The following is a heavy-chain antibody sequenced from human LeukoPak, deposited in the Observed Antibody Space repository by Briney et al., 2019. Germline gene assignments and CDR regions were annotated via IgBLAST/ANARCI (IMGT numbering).Heavy chain of an antibody. CDR3: ARDRRNYDYVWGSYSIDY. D-gene: IGHD3-16*01. V-gene: IGHV3-21*01. Sequence: GGSLRLSCAASGFPFSTYSMNWVGQAPGKGLEWVSSISSSSSYIYYADSVKGRFTISRDNAKNSLYLQMNSLRAEDTAVYYCARDRRNYDYVWGSYSIDYWGQGTLVTVSS. CDR1: GFPFSTYS. J-gene: IGHJ4*02. CDR2: ISSSSSYI.